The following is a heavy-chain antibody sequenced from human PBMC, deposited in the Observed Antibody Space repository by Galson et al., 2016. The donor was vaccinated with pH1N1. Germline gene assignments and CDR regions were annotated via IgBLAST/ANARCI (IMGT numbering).Heavy chain of an antibody. Sequence: SETLSLTCSVSGGSISSYYWSYIRQPPGKGLEWIGYIYYSADYSGSTNYNPSLKSRVTISVDTSKNQFSLKLSSVTAADTAVYYCARVRHEWELGGNYFDYWGQGTLVTVFS. CDR1: GGSISSYY. CDR2: IYYSADYSGST. V-gene: IGHV4-59*08. D-gene: IGHD1-26*01. J-gene: IGHJ4*02. CDR3: ARVRHEWELGGNYFDY.